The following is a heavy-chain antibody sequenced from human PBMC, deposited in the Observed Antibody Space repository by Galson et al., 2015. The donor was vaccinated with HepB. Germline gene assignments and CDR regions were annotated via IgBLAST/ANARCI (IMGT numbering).Heavy chain of an antibody. V-gene: IGHV4-39*01. J-gene: IGHJ5*02. CDR3: ASSQVGNIVVVPAAIGSWFDP. CDR2: IYYSGST. Sequence: QVQLQESGPGLVKPSETLSLTCTVSGGSISSSSYYWGWIRQPPGKGLEWIGSIYYSGSTYYNPSLKSRVTISVDTSKNQFSLKLSSVTAADTAVYYCASSQVGNIVVVPAAIGSWFDPWGQGTLVTVSS. D-gene: IGHD2-2*02. CDR1: GGSISSSSYY.